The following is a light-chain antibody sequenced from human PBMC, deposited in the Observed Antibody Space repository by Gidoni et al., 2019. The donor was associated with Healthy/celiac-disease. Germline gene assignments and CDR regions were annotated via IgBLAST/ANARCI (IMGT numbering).Light chain of an antibody. V-gene: IGLV2-14*03. CDR2: DVS. CDR1: SSDVGGYNY. CDR3: SSYSTSSILYV. Sequence: QSALTQPASVSGSPGQSITISCTGTSSDVGGYNYVSWYQHPPGKAPKLMIYDVSNRPSGVSNRFSGSKSGNTASLTISGLQAEDEADYYCSSYSTSSILYVFGTGTTVTVL. J-gene: IGLJ1*01.